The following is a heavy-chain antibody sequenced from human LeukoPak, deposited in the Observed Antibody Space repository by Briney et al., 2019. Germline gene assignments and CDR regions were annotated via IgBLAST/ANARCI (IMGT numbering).Heavy chain of an antibody. D-gene: IGHD2-2*01. CDR2: ISSNGGST. V-gene: IGHV3-64*01. CDR1: GFPFSSYA. CDR3: ARSSIVVVSILDY. J-gene: IGHJ4*02. Sequence: GGSLRLSCAASGFPFSSYAMHWVRQAPGKGLEYVSAISSNGGSTSYANSVKGRFTISRDNSKNTLYLQMGSLRAEDMAVYYCARSSIVVVSILDYWGQGTLVTVSS.